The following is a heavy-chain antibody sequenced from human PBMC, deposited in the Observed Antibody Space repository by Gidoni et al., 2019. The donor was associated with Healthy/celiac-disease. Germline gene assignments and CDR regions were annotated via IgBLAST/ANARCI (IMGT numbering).Heavy chain of an antibody. CDR1: GGSFSGYY. J-gene: IGHJ4*02. CDR3: ARVGYSYGLAVIDY. V-gene: IGHV4-34*01. D-gene: IGHD5-18*01. CDR2: INHSGST. Sequence: QVQLQQWGAGLLKPSETLSLTCAVYGGSFSGYYWSWIRQPPGKGLEWIGEINHSGSTNYNPSLKSRVTISVDTSKNQFSLKLSSVTAADTAVYYCARVGYSYGLAVIDYWGQGTLVTVSS.